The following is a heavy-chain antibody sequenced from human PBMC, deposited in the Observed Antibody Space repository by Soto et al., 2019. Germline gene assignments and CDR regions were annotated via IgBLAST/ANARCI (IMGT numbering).Heavy chain of an antibody. CDR3: ARDVSADNWFDP. D-gene: IGHD6-25*01. CDR2: INPSGGST. CDR1: GYTFTSYY. V-gene: IGHV1-46*01. Sequence: ASVKVSCKASGYTFTSYYMHWVRQAPGQGLEWMGIINPSGGSTSYAQKFQGRVTLTRDTSTSTVYMELSSLRSEDTAVYYCARDVSADNWFDPWGQGTLVTVSS. J-gene: IGHJ5*02.